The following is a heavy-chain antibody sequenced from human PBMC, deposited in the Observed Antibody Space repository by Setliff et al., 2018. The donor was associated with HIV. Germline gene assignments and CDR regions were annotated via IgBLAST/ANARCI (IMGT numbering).Heavy chain of an antibody. J-gene: IGHJ4*02. Sequence: SETLSLTCTVSGGSISSSFHYWGWIRQPPGKGLEWIASLYYSGNTYYNPSLKSRVTILVDTSKNQFSLKVTPVTAADTAVYYCAGRDGYNRYYFDFWGQGTLVTVSS. CDR3: AGRDGYNRYYFDF. CDR2: LYYSGNT. V-gene: IGHV4-39*07. CDR1: GGSISSSFHY. D-gene: IGHD5-12*01.